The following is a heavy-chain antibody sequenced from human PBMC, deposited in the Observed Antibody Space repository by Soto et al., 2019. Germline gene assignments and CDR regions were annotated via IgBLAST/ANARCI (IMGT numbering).Heavy chain of an antibody. J-gene: IGHJ6*03. Sequence: GSLRLSCAATGFTFSNYWMHWVRRAPGKGLMWISRISRDGSRITYTDSVKGRFTISRDNAENTVYLQMNSLRAEDTAVYYCARDLENDGNYHMDVWGSGTTVTVSS. CDR3: ARDLENDGNYHMDV. D-gene: IGHD3-3*01. CDR2: ISRDGSRI. CDR1: GFTFSNYW. V-gene: IGHV3-74*01.